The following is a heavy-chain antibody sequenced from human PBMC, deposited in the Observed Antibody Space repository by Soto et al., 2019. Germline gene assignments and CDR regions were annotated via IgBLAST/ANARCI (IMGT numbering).Heavy chain of an antibody. CDR1: GGSISSSSYY. CDR2: IYYSGST. CDR3: ARHADYDIYDTGFDP. Sequence: SETLSLTCTVSGGSISSSSYYWGWIRQPPGKGLEWIGSIYYSGSTYYNPSLKSRVTISVDTSKNQLSLKLSSVTAADTAVYYFARHADYDIYDTGFDPWAREPWSPSPQ. D-gene: IGHD3-9*01. V-gene: IGHV4-39*01. J-gene: IGHJ5*02.